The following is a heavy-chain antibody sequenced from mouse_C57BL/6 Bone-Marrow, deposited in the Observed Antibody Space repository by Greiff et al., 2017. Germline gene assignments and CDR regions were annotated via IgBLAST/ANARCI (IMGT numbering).Heavy chain of an antibody. CDR2: IYPGSGST. V-gene: IGHV1-55*01. D-gene: IGHD2-5*01. J-gene: IGHJ1*03. CDR1: GYTFTSYW. Sequence: QVQLQQPGAELVKPGASVKMSCKASGYTFTSYWITWVKQRPGQGLEWIGDIYPGSGSTNYNEKFKSKATLTVDTSSSTAYLQLSSLPSEDSAVYYCARPYYSNYWYFDVWGTGTTVTVSS. CDR3: ARPYYSNYWYFDV.